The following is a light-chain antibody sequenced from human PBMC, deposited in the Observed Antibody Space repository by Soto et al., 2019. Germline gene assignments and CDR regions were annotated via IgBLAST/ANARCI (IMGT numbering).Light chain of an antibody. J-gene: IGKJ1*01. CDR2: EAS. CDR1: QSVSSS. CDR3: QNFDSAPQT. V-gene: IGKV3-11*01. Sequence: EIVLTQSPATLSFSPGERATLSCRASQSVSSSLAWYQQKPGQAPSLLIYEASNLQSGVPSRFRGGGSGTEVTLTISSLQPEDVETYYCQNFDSAPQTFGQGTKVDIK.